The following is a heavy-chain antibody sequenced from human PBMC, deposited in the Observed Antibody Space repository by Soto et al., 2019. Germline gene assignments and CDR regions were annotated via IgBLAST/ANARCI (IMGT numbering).Heavy chain of an antibody. J-gene: IGHJ6*04. Sequence: QLQLQESGSGLVKPSQTLSLTCAVSGGSISSGGYSWSWIRQPPGKGLEWIGYTYHSGSTYYNQSRKCRVTVSVDRSKNQFSLKLSSVTAADTAVYYCAGSSYYHNSGMGVWGEGTTVTVSS. CDR2: TYHSGST. V-gene: IGHV4-30-2*02. CDR1: GGSISSGGYS. D-gene: IGHD3-22*01. CDR3: AGSSYYHNSGMGV.